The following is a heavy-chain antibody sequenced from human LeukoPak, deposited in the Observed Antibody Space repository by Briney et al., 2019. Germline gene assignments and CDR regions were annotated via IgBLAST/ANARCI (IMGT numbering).Heavy chain of an antibody. CDR2: IYTSGST. J-gene: IGHJ5*02. CDR1: GGSISSGSYY. Sequence: SQTLSLTCTVSGGSISSGSYYWSWIRQPAGKGLEWIGRIYTSGSTNYNPSLKSRVTISVDTSKNQFSLKLSSVTAADTAVYYCARGAVDRWGQGTLVTVSS. V-gene: IGHV4-61*02. D-gene: IGHD6-19*01. CDR3: ARGAVDR.